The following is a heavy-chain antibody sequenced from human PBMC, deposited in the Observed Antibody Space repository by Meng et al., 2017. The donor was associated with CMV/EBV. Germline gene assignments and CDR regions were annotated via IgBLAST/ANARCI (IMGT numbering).Heavy chain of an antibody. CDR2: IHPQSGVT. J-gene: IGHJ6*02. CDR1: GYTFTDHY. V-gene: IGHV1-2*02. Sequence: ASVKVSCKASGYTFTDHYFHWVRQAPGQGLEWMGWIHPQSGVTNYAQKFQARVTLTRDTSINTGYMELSRLTSDDTAVYYCARPKFQYSSSSGVGRRYYGMDVWGQGTTVTVSS. CDR3: ARPKFQYSSSSGVGRRYYGMDV. D-gene: IGHD6-6*01.